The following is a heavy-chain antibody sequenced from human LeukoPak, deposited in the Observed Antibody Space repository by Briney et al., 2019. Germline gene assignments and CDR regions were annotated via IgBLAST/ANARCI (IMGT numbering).Heavy chain of an antibody. J-gene: IGHJ5*02. D-gene: IGHD6-13*01. CDR3: ARDPIQSIRIAAAGNWFDP. V-gene: IGHV3-21*01. Sequence: PGGSLRLSCAASGFTFSSYSMNWVRQAPGKGLEWVSSISSSSSYIYYADSVKGRFTISRDNAKNSLYLQMNSLRAEDTAVYYCARDPIQSIRIAAAGNWFDPWGQGTLVTVSS. CDR1: GFTFSSYS. CDR2: ISSSSSYI.